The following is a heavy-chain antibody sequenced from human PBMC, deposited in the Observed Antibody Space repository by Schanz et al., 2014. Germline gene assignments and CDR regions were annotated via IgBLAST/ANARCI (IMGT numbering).Heavy chain of an antibody. D-gene: IGHD6-6*01. CDR1: GITFSSNA. V-gene: IGHV3-23*01. CDR2: ITSNGGGT. CDR3: AKNWKGHHITGRPGWSDGMDV. J-gene: IGHJ6*02. Sequence: EVQLLESGGALEQPGGSLRLSCAASGITFSSNAMCWVRQAPGKGLEWVSTITSNGGGTYYADSVKGRFTISRDNAKNTLYLQMNSLRVEDTAEYYCAKNWKGHHITGRPGWSDGMDVWGQGALVTVSS.